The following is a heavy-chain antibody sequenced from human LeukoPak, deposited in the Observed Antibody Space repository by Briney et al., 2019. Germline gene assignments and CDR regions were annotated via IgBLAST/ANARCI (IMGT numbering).Heavy chain of an antibody. CDR1: GFEFISYG. CDR2: ITTDGSST. Sequence: GGPLRLSCAASGFEFISYGMQWARQAPGKGLVWVSRITTDGSSTSCADSVKGRFTVSKDNAKNTLFLQVNSLRVEDTAVYFCTRELPREVTLDYWGQGTPATVSS. J-gene: IGHJ4*01. CDR3: TRELPREVTLDY. V-gene: IGHV3-74*01. D-gene: IGHD2-21*02.